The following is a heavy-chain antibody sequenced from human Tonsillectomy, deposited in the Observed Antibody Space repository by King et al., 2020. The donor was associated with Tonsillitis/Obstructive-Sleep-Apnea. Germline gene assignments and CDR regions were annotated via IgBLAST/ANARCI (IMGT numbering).Heavy chain of an antibody. CDR2: IXSDGSST. V-gene: IGHV3-74*01. CDR1: GFTFXSYW. CDR3: AREDPTGKIDY. D-gene: IGHD1-1*01. J-gene: IGHJ4*02. Sequence: VQLVESGGGXVQPGGSLRLSCAASGFTFXSYWMHWVXQAPGKGLVWVSRIXSDGSSTNYADSVKGRFTISRDNAKNTLYLQMNSLRAEDTAVYYCAREDPTGKIDYWDQGTLVTVSS.